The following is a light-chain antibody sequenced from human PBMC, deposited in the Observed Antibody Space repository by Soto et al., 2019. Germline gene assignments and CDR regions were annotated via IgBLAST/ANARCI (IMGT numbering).Light chain of an antibody. J-gene: IGKJ4*02. Sequence: CRASQSVSRSYLAWYQKKPGKAPRLLIYGASSRATGIPERLSGSGCGTHMTYTISRVMNDDFVVYSRRVHAGLIETCGRGTRVDIK. CDR2: GAS. V-gene: IGKV3-20*01. CDR1: QSVSRSY. CDR3: RVHAGLIET.